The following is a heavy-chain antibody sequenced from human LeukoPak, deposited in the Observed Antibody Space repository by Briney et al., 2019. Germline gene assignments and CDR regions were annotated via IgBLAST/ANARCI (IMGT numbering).Heavy chain of an antibody. D-gene: IGHD5-24*01. CDR1: GFTFSSYS. Sequence: PGGSLRLSCAASGFTFSSYSMNWVRQAPGKGLEWVSSISSSSSYIYYADSVKGRFTISRDNAKNSLYLQMNSPRAEDTAVYYCARDGYNFEGFDYWGQGTLVTVSS. J-gene: IGHJ4*02. CDR3: ARDGYNFEGFDY. CDR2: ISSSSSYI. V-gene: IGHV3-21*01.